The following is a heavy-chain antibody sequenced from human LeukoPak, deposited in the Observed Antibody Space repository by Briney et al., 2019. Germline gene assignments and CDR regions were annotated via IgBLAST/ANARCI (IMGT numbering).Heavy chain of an antibody. D-gene: IGHD3-3*01. V-gene: IGHV4-59*01. CDR1: GGSISSYY. Sequence: SETLSLTCTVSGGSISSYYWSWIRQPPGKGLEWIGYIHYSGSTNYNPSLKSRVTISVDTSKNQFSLKLSSVTAADTAVYYCASIDSIPDYWGQGTLVTVSS. CDR3: ASIDSIPDY. J-gene: IGHJ4*02. CDR2: IHYSGST.